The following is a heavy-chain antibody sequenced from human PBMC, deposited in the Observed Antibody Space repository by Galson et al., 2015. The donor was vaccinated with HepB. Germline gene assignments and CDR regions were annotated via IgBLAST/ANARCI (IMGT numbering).Heavy chain of an antibody. V-gene: IGHV3-74*01. J-gene: IGHJ4*02. CDR2: IKGDGSST. D-gene: IGHD5-18*01. CDR1: GFTFSSYW. CDR3: ASGYSYGYEFEY. Sequence: SLRLSCAASGFTFSSYWMHWVRQAPGKGLVWVSRIKGDGSSTTYADSVKGRFTISRDNAKNTLYLQMNSLRAEDTAVYYCASGYSYGYEFEYWGQGILVTVSS.